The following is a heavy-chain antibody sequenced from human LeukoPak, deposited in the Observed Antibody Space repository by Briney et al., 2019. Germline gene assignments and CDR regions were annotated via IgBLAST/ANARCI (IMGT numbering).Heavy chain of an antibody. CDR1: GYTFTSYG. J-gene: IGHJ4*02. V-gene: IGHV1-18*01. CDR2: ISAYNGNT. D-gene: IGHD6-19*01. Sequence: ASVKVSCKASGYTFTSYGISWVRQAPGQGLEWMGWISAYNGNTNYAQKLQGRVTMTTDTSTSTAHMELRSLRSDDTAVYYCARAYSSGWDIDYWGQGTLVTVSS. CDR3: ARAYSSGWDIDY.